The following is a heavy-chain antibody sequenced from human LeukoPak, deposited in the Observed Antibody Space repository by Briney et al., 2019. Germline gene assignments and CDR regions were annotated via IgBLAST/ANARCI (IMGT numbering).Heavy chain of an antibody. CDR2: ISGSSSYI. CDR1: GFTFSSYS. J-gene: IGHJ6*03. V-gene: IGHV3-21*01. D-gene: IGHD1-26*01. Sequence: GGSLRLSCAASGFTFSSYSMNWVRQAPGKGLEWVSSISGSSSYIYYADSVKGRFTISRDNAKNSLYLQMNSLTAEDTAVYYCARNPPGIVGAPTHYCYYMDVWGRGTTVTISS. CDR3: ARNPPGIVGAPTHYCYYMDV.